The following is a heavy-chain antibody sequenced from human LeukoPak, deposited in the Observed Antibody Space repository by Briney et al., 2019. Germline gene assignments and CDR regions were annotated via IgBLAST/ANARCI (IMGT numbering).Heavy chain of an antibody. D-gene: IGHD2-21*02. CDR2: ISSSSSYI. CDR3: ARVYCGGDCYSYYYGMDV. CDR1: GFTFSSYI. Sequence: GGSLRLSCAASGFTFSSYIMNWVRQAPGKGLEWVSSISSSSSYIYYADSVKGRFTISRDNAKNSLYLQMNSLRAEDTAVYYCARVYCGGDCYSYYYGMDVWGQGTTVTVSS. V-gene: IGHV3-21*01. J-gene: IGHJ6*02.